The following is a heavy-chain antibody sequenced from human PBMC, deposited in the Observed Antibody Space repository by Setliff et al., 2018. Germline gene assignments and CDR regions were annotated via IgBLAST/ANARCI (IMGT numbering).Heavy chain of an antibody. V-gene: IGHV1-24*01. CDR3: ATGLPYYDSSGYYLFDY. D-gene: IGHD3-22*01. CDR2: FDPEDGET. Sequence: GASVKVSCKVSGYTLTELSVHWVRQAPGKGLEWMGGFDPEDGETIYAQKFQGRVTMTEDTSTDTAYMELSSLRSEDTAVYYCATGLPYYDSSGYYLFDYWGQGTLVTVSS. CDR1: GYTLTELS. J-gene: IGHJ4*02.